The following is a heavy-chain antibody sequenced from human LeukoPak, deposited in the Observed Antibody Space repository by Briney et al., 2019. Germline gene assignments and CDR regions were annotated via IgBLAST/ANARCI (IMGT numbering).Heavy chain of an antibody. CDR2: IIPVFGTA. J-gene: IGHJ4*02. Sequence: ASVKVSCKASGGTFSSYAISWVRQAPGQGLEWMGGIIPVFGTANYAQKFQGRVTITADESTSTAYMELSSLRSEDTAVYYCAMADSSGYYLVIDYWGQGTLVTVSS. D-gene: IGHD3-22*01. CDR1: GGTFSSYA. CDR3: AMADSSGYYLVIDY. V-gene: IGHV1-69*13.